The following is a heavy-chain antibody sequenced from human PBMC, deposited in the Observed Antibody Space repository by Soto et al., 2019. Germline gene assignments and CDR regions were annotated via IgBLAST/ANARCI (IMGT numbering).Heavy chain of an antibody. J-gene: IGHJ4*02. CDR2: IYYAGDT. Sequence: PSETVSLTCTVSGGSISSSSYYWGWIRQSPGKGLEWIGSIYYAGDTQYNPSLKSRVTLSVDRSNNQFSLKVTSVTAADTAVYYCARQDATMGYYAFWSGFPVAHWGQGTLVTVSS. CDR1: GGSISSSSYY. D-gene: IGHD3-3*01. V-gene: IGHV4-39*01. CDR3: ARQDATMGYYAFWSGFPVAH.